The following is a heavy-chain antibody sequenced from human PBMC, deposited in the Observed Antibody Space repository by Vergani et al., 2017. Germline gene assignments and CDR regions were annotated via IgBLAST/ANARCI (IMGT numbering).Heavy chain of an antibody. Sequence: QLQLQESGPGLVKPSETLSLTCTVSGGSITSSSYYWGWIRQPPGKGLEWIGSFYYSGSTYSNPSLKSRVTISVDTSKNQFSLKLTSVTAADTAVYYCAQYYYDSSGYYGGRIDYWGQGTLVTVSS. D-gene: IGHD3-22*01. J-gene: IGHJ4*02. CDR1: GGSITSSSYY. V-gene: IGHV4-39*07. CDR3: AQYYYDSSGYYGGRIDY. CDR2: FYYSGST.